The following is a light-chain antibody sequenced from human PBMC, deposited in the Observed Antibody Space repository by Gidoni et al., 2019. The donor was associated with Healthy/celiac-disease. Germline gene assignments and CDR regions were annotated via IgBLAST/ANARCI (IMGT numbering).Light chain of an antibody. CDR1: QGISSY. CDR2: AAS. CDR3: QQLNSYPRT. V-gene: IGKV1-9*01. J-gene: IGKJ4*01. Sequence: DIQLTQSPSFLSASVGDRVTNPCRASQGISSYLAWYQQKPGKAPKLLIYAASTLQSGVPSRFSGSGSGTEFTLTISSLQPEDFATYYCQQLNSYPRTFXGXTKVEIK.